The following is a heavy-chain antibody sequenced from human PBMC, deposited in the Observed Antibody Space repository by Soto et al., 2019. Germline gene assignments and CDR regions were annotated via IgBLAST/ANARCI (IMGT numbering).Heavy chain of an antibody. D-gene: IGHD1-26*01. CDR3: AKTLAGATTPFDY. CDR1: GFTFDDYA. CDR2: ISWNSGSI. Sequence: PGGSLRLSCAASGFTFDDYAMHWVRQAPGKGLEWVSGISWNSGSIGYADSVKGRFTISRDNAKNSLYLQMNSLRAEDTALYYCAKTLAGATTPFDYWGQGTLVTVS. V-gene: IGHV3-9*01. J-gene: IGHJ4*02.